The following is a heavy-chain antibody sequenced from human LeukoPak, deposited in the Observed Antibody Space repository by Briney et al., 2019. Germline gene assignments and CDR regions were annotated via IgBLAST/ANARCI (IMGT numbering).Heavy chain of an antibody. CDR2: INSDGSST. CDR3: ASHYSYGKTFDY. D-gene: IGHD5-18*01. J-gene: IGHJ4*02. V-gene: IGHV3-74*01. CDR1: GFTFSSYW. Sequence: GGSLRLPCAASGFTFSSYWMHWVRQAPGKGLVWVSRINSDGSSTSYADSVKGRFTISRDNAKNTLYLQMNSLRAEDTAVYYCASHYSYGKTFDYWGQGTLVTVSS.